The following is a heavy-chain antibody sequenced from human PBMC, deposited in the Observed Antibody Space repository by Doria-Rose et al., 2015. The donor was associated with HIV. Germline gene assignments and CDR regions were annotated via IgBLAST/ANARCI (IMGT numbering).Heavy chain of an antibody. CDR2: ISYDGSNK. CDR1: GFTFSSYA. D-gene: IGHD6-6*01. V-gene: IGHV3-30-3*01. Sequence: VQLVESGGGVVQPGRSLRLSCAASGFTFSSYAMHWVRQAPGKGLEWVAVISYDGSNKYYADSVKGRFTISRDNSKNTLYLQMNSLRAEDTAVYYCAREAWSIAAPPNYFDYWGQGTLVTVSS. J-gene: IGHJ4*02. CDR3: AREAWSIAAPPNYFDY.